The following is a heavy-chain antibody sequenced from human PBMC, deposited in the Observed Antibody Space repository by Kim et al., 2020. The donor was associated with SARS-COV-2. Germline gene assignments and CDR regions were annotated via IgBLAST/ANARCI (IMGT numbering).Heavy chain of an antibody. CDR2: ISAYNGNT. CDR3: ARVSRLWFKKTTFDY. CDR1: GYTFTSYG. J-gene: IGHJ4*02. V-gene: IGHV1-18*01. Sequence: ASVKVSCKASGYTFTSYGISWVRQAPGQGLEWMGWISAYNGNTNYAQKLQGRVTMTTDTSTSTAYMELRSLRSDDTAVYYCARVSRLWFKKTTFDYWGQGTLVTVSS. D-gene: IGHD3-10*01.